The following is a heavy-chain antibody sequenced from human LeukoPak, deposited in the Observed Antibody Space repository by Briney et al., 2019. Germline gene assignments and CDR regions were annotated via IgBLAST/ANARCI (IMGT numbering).Heavy chain of an antibody. CDR3: ARDIAVAGTVYFDY. CDR1: GFTFSSYG. J-gene: IGHJ4*02. CDR2: ISYDGSNK. V-gene: IGHV3-30*03. Sequence: GGSLRLSCAASGFTFSSYGMQWVRQAPGKGLEWVAVISYDGSNKYYVDSVKGRFTISRDNAKNTLYLQMNSLRVEDTAVYYCARDIAVAGTVYFDYWGQGTLVTVSS. D-gene: IGHD6-19*01.